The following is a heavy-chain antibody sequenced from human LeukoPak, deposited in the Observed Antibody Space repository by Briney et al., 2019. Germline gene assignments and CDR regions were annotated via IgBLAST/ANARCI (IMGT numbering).Heavy chain of an antibody. Sequence: GGSLRLSCAASGFTFSTYSMNWVRQAPGKGLEWVAFIRYDGSNKYYADSVKGRFTISRDNSKNTLYLQMNSLRAEDTAVYYCAKDGRVAVTLSHFDYWGQGTLVTVSS. V-gene: IGHV3-30*02. CDR1: GFTFSTYS. CDR2: IRYDGSNK. J-gene: IGHJ4*02. CDR3: AKDGRVAVTLSHFDY. D-gene: IGHD6-19*01.